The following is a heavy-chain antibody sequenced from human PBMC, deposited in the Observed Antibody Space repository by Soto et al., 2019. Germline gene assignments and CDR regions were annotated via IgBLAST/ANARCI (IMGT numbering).Heavy chain of an antibody. V-gene: IGHV3-30*18. D-gene: IGHD6-19*01. Sequence: LRLSCAASGFTFSSYGMHWVRQAPCKGLEWVAVISYDGSNKYYADSVKGRFTISRDNSKNTLYLQMNSLRAEDTAVYYCAKDLSGYSSGWYYYFYGMDVWGQGTTVTVSS. CDR3: AKDLSGYSSGWYYYFYGMDV. J-gene: IGHJ6*02. CDR1: GFTFSSYG. CDR2: ISYDGSNK.